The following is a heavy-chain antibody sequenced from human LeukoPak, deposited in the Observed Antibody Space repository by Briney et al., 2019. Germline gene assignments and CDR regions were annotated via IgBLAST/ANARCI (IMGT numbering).Heavy chain of an antibody. D-gene: IGHD3-22*01. J-gene: IGHJ4*02. Sequence: GRSLRFSCADSGFTFSNYGIHRVRQAPGKGLERVADISYDGSNKYYAESVKGRFTISRDNSKHTLYLQMNSLRAEDTAVYYCAKGYGFDSSGSEHYFENWGQGILVTVSS. CDR1: GFTFSNYG. CDR2: ISYDGSNK. V-gene: IGHV3-30*18. CDR3: AKGYGFDSSGSEHYFEN.